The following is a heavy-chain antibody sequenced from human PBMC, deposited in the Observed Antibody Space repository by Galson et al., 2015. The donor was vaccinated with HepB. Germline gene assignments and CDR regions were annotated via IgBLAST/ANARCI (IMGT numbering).Heavy chain of an antibody. V-gene: IGHV3-48*01. CDR2: ISSSSSNI. J-gene: IGHJ6*03. CDR1: GFTFRTYR. D-gene: IGHD3-3*01. Sequence: SLRLSCAASGFTFRTYRMNWVRQAPGKGLEWVSYISSSSSNIFYADSVKGRFTISRDNGKNSLYLQMNSLRAEDTAVYYCARVGYDFWSGYDIANHYYYMDVWGKGTMVTVSS. CDR3: ARVGYDFWSGYDIANHYYYMDV.